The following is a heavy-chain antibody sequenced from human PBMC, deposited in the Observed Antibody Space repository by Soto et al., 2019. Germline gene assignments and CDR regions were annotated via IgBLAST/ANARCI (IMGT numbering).Heavy chain of an antibody. J-gene: IGHJ6*02. D-gene: IGHD1-26*01. CDR3: ARGVELSYGMDV. Sequence: EVQLVESGGGLVQPGGSLRLACAGSGFTFSRYNMDWVRQAPGKGLEWVSYISSSSITIYYADSVKGRFTISRDNAKNSLYLQMNSLRDEDTAVYYCARGVELSYGMDVWGQGTTFTVSS. V-gene: IGHV3-48*02. CDR2: ISSSSITI. CDR1: GFTFSRYN.